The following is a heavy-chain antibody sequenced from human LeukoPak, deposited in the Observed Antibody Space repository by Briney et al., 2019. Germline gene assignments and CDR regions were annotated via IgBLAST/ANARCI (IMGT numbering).Heavy chain of an antibody. Sequence: GGSLRLSCAASGFIVSGDFMSWVRQAPGKGLEWVSVIYSDGSTYYADSVKGRLTISRDNSKNTLDLQMTGLRAEDTAVYYCARERGRGRDSPWFDYWGQGTLVTVSS. CDR1: GFIVSGDF. D-gene: IGHD1-26*01. J-gene: IGHJ4*02. V-gene: IGHV3-53*01. CDR3: ARERGRGRDSPWFDY. CDR2: IYSDGST.